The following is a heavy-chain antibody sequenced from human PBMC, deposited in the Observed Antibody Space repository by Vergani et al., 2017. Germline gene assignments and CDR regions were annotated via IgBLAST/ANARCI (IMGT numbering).Heavy chain of an antibody. CDR3: AGIAVAGTGRAFDI. V-gene: IGHV4-34*01. CDR2: INHSGST. J-gene: IGHJ3*02. CDR1: GGSFSGYY. D-gene: IGHD6-19*01. Sequence: QVQLQQWGAGLLKPSETLSLTCAVYGGSFSGYYWSWIRQPPGKGLEWIGEINHSGSTNYNPSLKSRVTISVDTSKNQFSLKLSSVTAADTAVYYCAGIAVAGTGRAFDIWGQGTMVTVAS.